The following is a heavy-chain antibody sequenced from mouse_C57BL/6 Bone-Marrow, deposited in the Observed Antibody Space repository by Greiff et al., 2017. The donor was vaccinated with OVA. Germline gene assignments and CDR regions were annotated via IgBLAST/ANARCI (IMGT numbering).Heavy chain of an antibody. J-gene: IGHJ1*03. D-gene: IGHD1-1*01. V-gene: IGHV7-1*01. Sequence: EVKLMDSGGGLVQSGRSLRLSCATSGFTFSDFYMEWVRQAPGKGLEWIAASRNKANDYTTEYSASVKGRFIVSRDTSQSILYLQMNALRAEDTAIYYCARAPYYGSSYWYFDVWGTGTTVTVSS. CDR2: SRNKANDYTT. CDR1: GFTFSDFY. CDR3: ARAPYYGSSYWYFDV.